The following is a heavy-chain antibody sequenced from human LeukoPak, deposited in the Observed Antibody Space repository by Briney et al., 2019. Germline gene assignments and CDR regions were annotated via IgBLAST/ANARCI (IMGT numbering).Heavy chain of an antibody. CDR2: ISAYNGNT. V-gene: IGHV1-18*01. D-gene: IGHD1-26*01. CDR3: ARDTWELLRPDY. CDR1: GYTFTSYG. J-gene: IGHJ4*02. Sequence: ASVKVSCKTSGYTFTSYGISWVRQAPGQGLEWMGWISAYNGNTNYAQKVQGRVTMTTDTPTSTAYMELRSLTSDDAAVYYCARDTWELLRPDYWGQGTLVTVSS.